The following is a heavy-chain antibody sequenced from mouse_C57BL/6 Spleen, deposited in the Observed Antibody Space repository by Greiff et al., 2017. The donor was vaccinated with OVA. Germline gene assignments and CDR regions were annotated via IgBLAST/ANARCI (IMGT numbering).Heavy chain of an antibody. CDR3: SRGEIVGSSSCAY. V-gene: IGHV1-39*01. CDR2: INPHYGTT. J-gene: IGHJ3*01. CDR1: GYSFTDYN. Sequence: EVQLQQSGPELVKPGASVKISCKASGYSFTDYNLNWVKQSNGKSLEWIGVINPHYGTTSYNQKFKGKATLTVDQSSSTAYMQLNSLTSEDSAVYYCSRGEIVGSSSCAYWGQGTLVTVSA. D-gene: IGHD1-1*01.